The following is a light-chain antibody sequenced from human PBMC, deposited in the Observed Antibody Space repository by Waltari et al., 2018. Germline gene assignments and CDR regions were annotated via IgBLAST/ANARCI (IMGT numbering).Light chain of an antibody. V-gene: IGLV2-23*02. Sequence: QSALTQPASVSGSPGQSITISCTGTSSDVGHYNFVSWYQQHPGKAPPLIIYEVNKRPSGVSNRLSGSKSGNTASLTIAGLQAEDESDYYCCSYAGRSTWVFGGGTKVTVL. J-gene: IGLJ3*02. CDR3: CSYAGRSTWV. CDR2: EVN. CDR1: SSDVGHYNF.